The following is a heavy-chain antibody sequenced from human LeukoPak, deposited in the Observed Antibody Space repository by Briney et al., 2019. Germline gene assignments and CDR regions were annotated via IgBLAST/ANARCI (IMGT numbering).Heavy chain of an antibody. Sequence: GGSLRLSCAASGFTFSSYSMNWVRQAPGKGLEWVSSISSSSTHLYHADSVKGRFAISRDNAKNSLHLQMNSLRAEDTAVYYCARDLIVEGTAILGYWGQGTLVTVSS. V-gene: IGHV3-21*01. CDR2: ISSSSTHL. J-gene: IGHJ4*02. D-gene: IGHD1-26*01. CDR1: GFTFSSYS. CDR3: ARDLIVEGTAILGY.